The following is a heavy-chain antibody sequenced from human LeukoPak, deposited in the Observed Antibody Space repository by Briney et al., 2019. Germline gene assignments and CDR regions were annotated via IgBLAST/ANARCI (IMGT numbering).Heavy chain of an antibody. J-gene: IGHJ4*02. Sequence: GASVKVSCKASGYTFTGYYMHWVRQAPGQGLEWMGWINPNSGGTNYAQKFQGRVTMTRDTSISTAYMELSRLRSDDTAVYYCARGGNTIFGVVICDYWGQGTLVTVSS. D-gene: IGHD3-3*01. CDR2: INPNSGGT. CDR3: ARGGNTIFGVVICDY. CDR1: GYTFTGYY. V-gene: IGHV1-2*02.